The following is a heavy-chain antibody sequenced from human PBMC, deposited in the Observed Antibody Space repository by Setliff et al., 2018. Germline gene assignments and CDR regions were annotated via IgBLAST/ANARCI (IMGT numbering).Heavy chain of an antibody. CDR1: GLTFSSYD. V-gene: IGHV3-23*01. CDR2: ITSSGGDT. CDR3: AKSPHDFWSGRVFFDY. Sequence: PGGSLRLSCAASGLTFSSYDMNWVRQAPGEGLEWVSTITSSGGDTYYADSVKGRFIVSRDNSKSTLYLQMNSLRVEDTAIYYCAKSPHDFWSGRVFFDYWGQGMLVTVSS. J-gene: IGHJ4*01. D-gene: IGHD3-3*01.